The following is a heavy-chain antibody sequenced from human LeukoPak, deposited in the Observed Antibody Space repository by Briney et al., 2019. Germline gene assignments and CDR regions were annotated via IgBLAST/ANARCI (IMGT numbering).Heavy chain of an antibody. CDR3: ATIRTAMIGGFDY. J-gene: IGHJ4*02. V-gene: IGHV3-15*01. Sequence: PGGSLRLSCAASGFTFSTYAMSWVRQAPGKGLEWVGRIRSKADGGTTDYAAPVKGRFTISRDDSKNTLFLQMNSLKTEDTAVYYCATIRTAMIGGFDYWGQGTLVTVSS. CDR2: IRSKADGGTT. CDR1: GFTFSTYA. D-gene: IGHD3-22*01.